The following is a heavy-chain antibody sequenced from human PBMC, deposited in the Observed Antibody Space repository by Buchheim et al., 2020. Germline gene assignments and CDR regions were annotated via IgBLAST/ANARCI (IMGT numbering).Heavy chain of an antibody. D-gene: IGHD4/OR15-4a*01. CDR2: IYHSGTP. V-gene: IGHV4-38-2*02. CDR1: GYAISSGYY. CDR3: ARQGAGPDDI. J-gene: IGHJ4*02. Sequence: QVQLQESGPGLVKPSETLSLTCIVSGYAISSGYYWGWIRQPPGKGLEWIGTIYHSGTPYSDPSLKSRVTLSVATPKNQFSLRLRSVTAADTAVYFCARQGAGPDDIWGQGTL.